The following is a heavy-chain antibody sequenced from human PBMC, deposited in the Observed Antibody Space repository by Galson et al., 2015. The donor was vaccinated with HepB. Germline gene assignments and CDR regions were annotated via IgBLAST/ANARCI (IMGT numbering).Heavy chain of an antibody. D-gene: IGHD3-22*01. Sequence: SVKVSCKASGYTFTDYFINWVRQAPGQGLEWVGRINPNTGGTNYAQKFQGRVTLSRDTSISTAYMELTGLTSDDTAVFYCVRDLGNYYDPSGSSDYWGQGTLVTVSS. J-gene: IGHJ4*02. CDR3: VRDLGNYYDPSGSSDY. V-gene: IGHV1-2*06. CDR2: INPNTGGT. CDR1: GYTFTDYF.